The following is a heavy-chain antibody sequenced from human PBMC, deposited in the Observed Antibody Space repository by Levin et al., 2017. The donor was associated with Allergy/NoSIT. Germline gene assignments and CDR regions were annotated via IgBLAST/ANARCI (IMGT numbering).Heavy chain of an antibody. CDR2: FDPEDGET. J-gene: IGHJ4*02. CDR3: ATIPRADIAGSLDY. V-gene: IGHV1-24*01. D-gene: IGHD5-12*01. CDR1: GYTLTELS. Sequence: RASVKVSCKVSGYTLTELSMHWVRQAPGKGLEWMGGFDPEDGETIYAQKFQGRVTMTEDTSTDTAYMELSSLRSEDTAVYYCATIPRADIAGSLDYWGQGTLVTVSS.